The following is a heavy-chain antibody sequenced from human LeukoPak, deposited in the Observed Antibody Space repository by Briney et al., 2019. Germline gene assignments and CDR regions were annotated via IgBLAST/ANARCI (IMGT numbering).Heavy chain of an antibody. V-gene: IGHV3-11*05. CDR1: GFTFSDYY. CDR3: ARAPDDYVVY. J-gene: IGHJ4*02. CDR2: ISSSSSYT. Sequence: GGSLRLSCAASGFTFSDYYMSWIRQAPGKGLEWVSYISSSSSYTNYVDSVKGRFTISRDNAKNPLYLQMNSLRAEDTAVYYCARAPDDYVVYWGQGTLVTVSS.